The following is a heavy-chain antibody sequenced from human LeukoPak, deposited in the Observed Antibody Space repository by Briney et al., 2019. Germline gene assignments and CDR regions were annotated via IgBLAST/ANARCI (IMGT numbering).Heavy chain of an antibody. J-gene: IGHJ4*02. CDR2: INHSGST. CDR1: GGSFSGYY. CDR3: ARGPSSSWYLPDFDY. D-gene: IGHD6-13*01. V-gene: IGHV4-34*01. Sequence: SETLSLTCAVYGGSFSGYYWSWIRQPPGKGLEWIGEINHSGSTNYNPSLKSRVTISVDTSKNQFSLKLSSVTAADTAVYYCARGPSSSWYLPDFDYWGQGTLVTVSS.